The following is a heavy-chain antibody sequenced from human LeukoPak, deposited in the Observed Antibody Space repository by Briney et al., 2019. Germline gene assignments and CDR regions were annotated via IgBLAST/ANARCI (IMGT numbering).Heavy chain of an antibody. J-gene: IGHJ4*02. D-gene: IGHD2-15*01. Sequence: ASVKVSCKASGGTFSSFAISWVRQAPGQGLEWMGRIIPILGIANYAQKFQGRVTITADKSTSTAYMELSSLRSEDTAVYYCARDSPPYCSGGSCYSDYWGKGTLVTVSS. CDR2: IIPILGIA. CDR3: ARDSPPYCSGGSCYSDY. V-gene: IGHV1-69*04. CDR1: GGTFSSFA.